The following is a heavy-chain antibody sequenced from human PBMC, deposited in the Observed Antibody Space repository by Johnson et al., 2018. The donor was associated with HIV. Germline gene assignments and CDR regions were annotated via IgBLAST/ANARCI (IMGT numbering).Heavy chain of an antibody. D-gene: IGHD6-6*01. CDR3: ARGRIAARPHAFDI. Sequence: VQLVESGGGVVQPGGSLRLSCASSGFTFSSYGMHWVRQAPGKGLAWVSGITWNGGSPGYADSVKCRFTISRDHAKNSLYLQMNSLRAEDTALYYCARGRIAARPHAFDIWGQGTMVTVSS. CDR2: ITWNGGSP. J-gene: IGHJ3*02. V-gene: IGHV3-20*04. CDR1: GFTFSSYG.